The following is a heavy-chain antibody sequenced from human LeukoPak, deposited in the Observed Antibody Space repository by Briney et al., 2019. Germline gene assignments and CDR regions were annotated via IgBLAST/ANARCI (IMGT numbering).Heavy chain of an antibody. CDR1: GGSISSYY. D-gene: IGHD3-3*01. Sequence: PSETLSLTCTVSGGSISSYYWSWIRHPPGKGLEGMGYIYYSGSTSYNPSLKRRVTISVQTSKNQFSLRLRSMTAADTAVYYCARHRYNTIFGVVIVTDFDYWGQGTLVTVSS. V-gene: IGHV4-59*08. CDR2: IYYSGST. CDR3: ARHRYNTIFGVVIVTDFDY. J-gene: IGHJ4*02.